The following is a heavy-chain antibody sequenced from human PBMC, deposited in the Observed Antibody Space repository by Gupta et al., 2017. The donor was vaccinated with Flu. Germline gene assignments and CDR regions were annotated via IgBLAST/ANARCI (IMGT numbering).Heavy chain of an antibody. Sequence: EVQLVDSGGGLVQPGVSLRLPCSASGFTVTDHYMSWVRQAPGKGLDWVSVIYRDGTTYYTDSMKGRLTISRDKSKNMMFLQMHSLRPDDTAVYYCTRDRSMDVWGQGTTVIVSS. CDR1: GFTVTDHY. J-gene: IGHJ6*02. CDR3: TRDRSMDV. V-gene: IGHV3-66*02. CDR2: IYRDGTT.